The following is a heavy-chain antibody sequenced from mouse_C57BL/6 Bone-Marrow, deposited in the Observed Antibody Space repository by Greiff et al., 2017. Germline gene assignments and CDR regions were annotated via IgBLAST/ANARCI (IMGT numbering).Heavy chain of an antibody. CDR2: IDPENGDT. CDR1: GFNIKDDY. Sequence: EVQLQQSGAELVRPGASVKLSCTASGFNIKDDYMHWVKQRPEQGLEWIGWIDPENGDTEYASKFQGKATITADTSSNTAYLQLSSLTSEDTAVYYCTRDYDYELDYWGQGTTLTVSS. D-gene: IGHD2-4*01. V-gene: IGHV14-4*01. CDR3: TRDYDYELDY. J-gene: IGHJ2*01.